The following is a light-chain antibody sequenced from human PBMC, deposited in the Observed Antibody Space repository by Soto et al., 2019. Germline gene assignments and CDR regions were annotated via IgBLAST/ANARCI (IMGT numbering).Light chain of an antibody. V-gene: IGLV4-69*01. J-gene: IGLJ2*01. CDR1: SGHSSYA. CDR3: QTWDTGASVV. CDR2: LSSDGSH. Sequence: QSVLTQSPSASASLGASVTLTCTLSSGHSSYAIAWHQQQPEKGPRYLMKLSSDGSHSKGDGIPDRFSGSSSGDKRYLTISSLQSEDEADYYCQTWDTGASVVFGGGTKLTVL.